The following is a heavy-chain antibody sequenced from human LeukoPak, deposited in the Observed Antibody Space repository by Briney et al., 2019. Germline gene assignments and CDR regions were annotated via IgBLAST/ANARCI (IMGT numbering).Heavy chain of an antibody. Sequence: PGGSLRLSCAASGFTFSSCSMNWVRQAPGKGLEWVSSISGSSYIYYADSVRGRFTISRDNAKNSLYLQMNSLRAEDTAVYYCARMVTGSGWSFDYWGQGTLVTVSS. CDR1: GFTFSSCS. D-gene: IGHD6-19*01. CDR3: ARMVTGSGWSFDY. CDR2: ISGSSYI. J-gene: IGHJ4*02. V-gene: IGHV3-21*01.